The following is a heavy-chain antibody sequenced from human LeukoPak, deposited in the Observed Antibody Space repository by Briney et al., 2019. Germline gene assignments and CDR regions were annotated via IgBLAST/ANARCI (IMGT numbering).Heavy chain of an antibody. CDR3: TRDLYDFWSGYLLDY. CDR2: IRSKAYGGTT. CDR1: GCTFGDYG. V-gene: IGHV3-49*04. D-gene: IGHD3-3*01. Sequence: GGTLRLSCTASGCTFGDYGMSWVRQAPGKGLEWVGFIRSKAYGGTTEYAASVKGRFTISRDDSKSIAYLQMNSLKTEDTAVYYCTRDLYDFWSGYLLDYWGQGTLVTVSS. J-gene: IGHJ4*02.